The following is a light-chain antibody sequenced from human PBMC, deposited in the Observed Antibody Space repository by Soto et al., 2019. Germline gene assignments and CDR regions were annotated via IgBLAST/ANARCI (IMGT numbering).Light chain of an antibody. CDR2: EVT. CDR3: SSYEGSSTHV. V-gene: IGLV2-8*01. Sequence: QSVLTQPPSASGSPGQSVTISCTGTSSDVGDYKYVSWYQQHPDKAPKPMIYEVTERPSGVPDRFSGSKSGNTASLTVSGLQAEDEAHYYCSSYEGSSTHVFGTGTKVTVL. CDR1: SSDVGDYKY. J-gene: IGLJ1*01.